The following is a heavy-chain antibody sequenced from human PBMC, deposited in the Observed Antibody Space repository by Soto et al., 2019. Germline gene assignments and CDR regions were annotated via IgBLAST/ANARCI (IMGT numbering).Heavy chain of an antibody. D-gene: IGHD5-12*01. CDR1: GASISSNY. J-gene: IGHJ4*02. V-gene: IGHV4-59*08. CDR2: IYYSGST. Sequence: SETLSLTCSVSGASISSNYWSWIRQPPGKGLEWIGFIYYSGSTNYNPSLKSRVTISVDTSNNQFSLKLSSVTAADTAVYYCARHEGPYSRYDCFDFWGQGTLVTVYS. CDR3: ARHEGPYSRYDCFDF.